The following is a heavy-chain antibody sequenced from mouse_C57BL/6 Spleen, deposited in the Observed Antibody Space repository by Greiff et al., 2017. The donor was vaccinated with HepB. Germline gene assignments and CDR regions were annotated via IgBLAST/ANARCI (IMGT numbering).Heavy chain of an antibody. CDR1: GYSFTSYY. Sequence: QVQLQQSGPELVKPGASVKISCKASGYSFTSYYIHWVKQRPGQGLEWIGWIYPGSGNTKYNEKFKGKATLTADTSSSTAYMQLSSLTSEDSAVYYCARTPDDGYYPSYAMDYWGQGTSVTVSS. J-gene: IGHJ4*01. CDR3: ARTPDDGYYPSYAMDY. D-gene: IGHD2-3*01. CDR2: IYPGSGNT. V-gene: IGHV1-66*01.